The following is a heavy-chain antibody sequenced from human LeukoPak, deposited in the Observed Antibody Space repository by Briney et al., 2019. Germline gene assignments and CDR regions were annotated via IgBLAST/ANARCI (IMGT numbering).Heavy chain of an antibody. CDR2: MNPNNGNT. V-gene: IGHV1-8*01. CDR3: ARLASSSWPLYYYYGMDV. D-gene: IGHD6-13*01. J-gene: IGHJ6*02. Sequence: ASVKVSFKASGYTFTSYDINWVRQATGQGREWMGWMNPNNGNTGYAQKFQGRVTMTRSTSISTAYMELSSLRSEDTAVYYCARLASSSWPLYYYYGMDVWGQGTTVTVSS. CDR1: GYTFTSYD.